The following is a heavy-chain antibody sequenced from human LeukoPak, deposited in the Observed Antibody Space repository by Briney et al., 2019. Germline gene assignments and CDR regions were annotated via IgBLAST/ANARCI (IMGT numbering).Heavy chain of an antibody. CDR2: IYHSGST. D-gene: IGHD3-10*01. CDR1: GGSISSGGYY. CDR3: ARDQGLGYFDY. Sequence: SQTLSLTCTISGGSISSGGYYWSWIRQPPGKGLEWIGYIYHSGSTYYNPSLKSRVTISVDRSKNQFSLKLSSVTAADTAVYYCARDQGLGYFDYWGQGTLVTVSS. V-gene: IGHV4-30-2*01. J-gene: IGHJ4*02.